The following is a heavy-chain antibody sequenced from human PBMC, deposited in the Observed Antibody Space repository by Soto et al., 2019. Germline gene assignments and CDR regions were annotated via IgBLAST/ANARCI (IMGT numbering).Heavy chain of an antibody. CDR2: IYYSGST. V-gene: IGHV4-59*01. D-gene: IGHD3-22*01. CDR3: ARDRPYYYDSSGSNLFDY. CDR1: GGSISSYY. J-gene: IGHJ4*02. Sequence: SETLSLTCTVSGGSISSYYWSWIRQPPGKGLEWIGYIYYSGSTNYNPSLKSRVTISVDTSKNQFSLKLSSVTAADTAVYYCARDRPYYYDSSGSNLFDYWGQGTLVTVSS.